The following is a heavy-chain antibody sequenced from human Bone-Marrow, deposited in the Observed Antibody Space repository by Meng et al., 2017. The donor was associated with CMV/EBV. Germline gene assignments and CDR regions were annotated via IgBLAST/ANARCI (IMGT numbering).Heavy chain of an antibody. D-gene: IGHD6-6*01. J-gene: IGHJ4*02. V-gene: IGHV3-7*01. CDR1: GSTFSSYW. Sequence: GESLKISCAASGSTFSSYWMSWVRQAPGKGLEWVANIKQDGSGKYYVDSVKGRFTISRDNAKNSLYLQMNSLRAEDTAVYYCARAPIAARPFDYWGQGTLVTVSS. CDR2: IKQDGSGK. CDR3: ARAPIAARPFDY.